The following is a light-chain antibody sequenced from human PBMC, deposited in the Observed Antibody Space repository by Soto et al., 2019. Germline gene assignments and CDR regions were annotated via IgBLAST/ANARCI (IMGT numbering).Light chain of an antibody. V-gene: IGKV3-20*01. CDR1: QSLSSSQ. CDR2: DAS. J-gene: IGKJ1*01. CDR3: QQYGSSWWT. Sequence: EIVLTQSPGTLSLSPGERATLSCRASQSLSSSQLAWYQQKPGQAPRLLIHDASSRATGIPDRFRGSGSGTDFTLTISRLEPEDFAVYFCQQYGSSWWTFGQGTKVDIK.